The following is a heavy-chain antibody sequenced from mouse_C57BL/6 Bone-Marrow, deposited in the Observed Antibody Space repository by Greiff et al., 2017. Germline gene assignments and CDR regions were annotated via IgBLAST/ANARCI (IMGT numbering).Heavy chain of an antibody. Sequence: VQLQQSGAELARPGASVKLSCKASGYTFTSYGISWVKQRTGQGLEWIGEIYPRSGNTYYNEKLKGKATLTADKSSSTAYMELRSLTSEDSAVYFCARLDDGYYYFDYWGQGTTLTVSS. J-gene: IGHJ2*01. CDR3: ARLDDGYYYFDY. V-gene: IGHV1-81*01. D-gene: IGHD2-3*01. CDR1: GYTFTSYG. CDR2: IYPRSGNT.